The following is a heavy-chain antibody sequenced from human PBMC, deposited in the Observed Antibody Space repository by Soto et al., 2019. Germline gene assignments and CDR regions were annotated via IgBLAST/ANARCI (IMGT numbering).Heavy chain of an antibody. J-gene: IGHJ5*02. CDR3: ARLLTDIVVVVADKSHWFDP. CDR2: IYYSGST. Sequence: PSETLSLTCTVSGGSISSSSYYWGWIRQPPGKGLEWIGSIYYSGSTYYNPSLKSRVTISVDTSKNQFSLKLSSVTAADTAVYYCARLLTDIVVVVADKSHWFDPWGQGTLVTVSS. V-gene: IGHV4-39*01. D-gene: IGHD2-15*01. CDR1: GGSISSSSYY.